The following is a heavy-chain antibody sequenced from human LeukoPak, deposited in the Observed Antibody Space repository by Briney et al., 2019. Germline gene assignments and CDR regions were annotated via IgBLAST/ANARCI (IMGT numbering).Heavy chain of an antibody. CDR1: GGSISSYY. Sequence: SETLSLTCTVSGGSISSYYWSWIRQPPGKGLEWIGYIYYSGSTNYNPSLKSRVTISVDTSKNQFSLKLSSVTAADTAVYYCASTRYYGSGSPFDYWGQGTLVTVSS. V-gene: IGHV4-59*01. D-gene: IGHD3-10*01. J-gene: IGHJ4*02. CDR2: IYYSGST. CDR3: ASTRYYGSGSPFDY.